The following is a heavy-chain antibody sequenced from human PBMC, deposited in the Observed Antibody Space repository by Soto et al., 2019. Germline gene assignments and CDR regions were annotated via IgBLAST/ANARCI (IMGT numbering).Heavy chain of an antibody. CDR3: ARARKWNDLDI. CDR2: LYSGGST. V-gene: IGHV3-53*02. D-gene: IGHD1-1*01. J-gene: IGHJ3*02. CDR1: GFSVSSDY. Sequence: DVQLVETGGGLIQPGGSLRLSCAASGFSVSSDYMNWVRQDPVKGLEWISVLYSGGSTYYADSVRGRFTISRDNSENTLFLQMDSLRVEDTAVYYCARARKWNDLDIWGQGTMVTVSS.